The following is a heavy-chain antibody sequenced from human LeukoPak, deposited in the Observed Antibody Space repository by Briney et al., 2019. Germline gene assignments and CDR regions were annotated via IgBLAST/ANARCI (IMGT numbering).Heavy chain of an antibody. D-gene: IGHD1-26*01. Sequence: GRSLRLSYAASGFTFSSYAMHWVRQAPGKGLEWVAVISYDGSNKYYADSVKGRFTISRDNSKNTLYLQMNSLRAEDTAVYYCARVGRAYRCGSYYYFDYWGQGTLVTVSS. V-gene: IGHV3-30-3*01. CDR1: GFTFSSYA. CDR3: ARVGRAYRCGSYYYFDY. J-gene: IGHJ4*02. CDR2: ISYDGSNK.